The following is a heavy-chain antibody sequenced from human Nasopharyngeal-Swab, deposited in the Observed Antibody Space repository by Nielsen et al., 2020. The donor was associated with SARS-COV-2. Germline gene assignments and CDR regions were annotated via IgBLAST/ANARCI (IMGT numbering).Heavy chain of an antibody. Sequence: LKISCAASGFTFDDYAMHWVRQAPGKGLEWVSGISWNSGSIGYADSVKGRFTISRDNAKNSLYLQMNSLRAEDTALYYCAKDMSPNTYYYYMDVWGKGTTVTVSS. V-gene: IGHV3-9*01. CDR2: ISWNSGSI. J-gene: IGHJ6*03. CDR3: AKDMSPNTYYYYMDV. CDR1: GFTFDDYA.